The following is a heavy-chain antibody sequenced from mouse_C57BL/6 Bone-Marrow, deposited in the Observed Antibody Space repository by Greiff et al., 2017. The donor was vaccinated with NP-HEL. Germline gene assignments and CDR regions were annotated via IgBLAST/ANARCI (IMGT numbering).Heavy chain of an antibody. CDR1: GYTFTSYW. D-gene: IGHD2-3*01. CDR2: FHPNSGST. V-gene: IGHV1-64*01. Sequence: QVQLQQPGAELVKPGASVKLSCKASGYTFTSYWMHWVKQRPGQGLEWIGMFHPNSGSTNYNEKFKSKATLTVDKSSSTAYMELSSLTSEDSAVYFCARYDGYYWFAYGGQGTLVTVTA. CDR3: ARYDGYYWFAY. J-gene: IGHJ3*01.